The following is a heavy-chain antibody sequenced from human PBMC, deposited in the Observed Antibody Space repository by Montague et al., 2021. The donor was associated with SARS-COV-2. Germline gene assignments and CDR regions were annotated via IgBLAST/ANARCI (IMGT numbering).Heavy chain of an antibody. Sequence: SETLSLTCSVSGGSISTSNYYWGWIRQPPRKGLEWIGSVYYSGSTYYNPPLKSRVTVSVDTSKNQFSLKISSVTAADTAVYLCAGQSASSPFDHWGQGTLVTVSS. D-gene: IGHD6-13*01. J-gene: IGHJ4*02. V-gene: IGHV4-39*01. CDR3: AGQSASSPFDH. CDR2: VYYSGST. CDR1: GGSISTSNYY.